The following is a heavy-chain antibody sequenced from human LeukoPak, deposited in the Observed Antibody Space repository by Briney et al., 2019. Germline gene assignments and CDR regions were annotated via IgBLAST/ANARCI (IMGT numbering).Heavy chain of an antibody. J-gene: IGHJ4*02. CDR2: ISGSGSRT. V-gene: IGHV3-23*01. D-gene: IGHD6-6*01. Sequence: GGSLRLSCAASGFTFNNYAMSWVRQAPGKGLEWVSGISGSGSRTYYADSVKGRFTISRDNSKNTLFLQMNSLRAEDTAVYYCAKDLPFNMIAASYYFDYWGQGTLVTVSS. CDR3: AKDLPFNMIAASYYFDY. CDR1: GFTFNNYA.